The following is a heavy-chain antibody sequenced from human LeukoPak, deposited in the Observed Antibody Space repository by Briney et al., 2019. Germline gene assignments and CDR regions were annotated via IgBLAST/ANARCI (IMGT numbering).Heavy chain of an antibody. CDR3: AKEKAHAHPVDY. CDR1: GFTFSNYG. CDR2: ISSDERTT. V-gene: IGHV3-30*18. Sequence: PGGSLRLSCVASGFTFSNYGMHWARQAPGKGLEWVAVISSDERTTYYADSVKGRFTISRDPSKSTLYLQMDSLTGEDTAVYYCAKEKAHAHPVDYWGQGTLVTVSS. J-gene: IGHJ4*02.